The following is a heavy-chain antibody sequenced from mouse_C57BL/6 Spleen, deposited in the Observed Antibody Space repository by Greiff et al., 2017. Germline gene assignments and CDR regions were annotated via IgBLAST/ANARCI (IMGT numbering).Heavy chain of an antibody. V-gene: IGHV1-74*01. CDR3: AMATTVVGDYYAMDY. CDR1: GYTFTSYW. Sequence: VQLQQPGAELVKPGASVKVSSKASGYTFTSYWMHWVKQRPGQGLEWIGRIHPSDSDTNYNQKFKGKATLTVDKSSSTAYMQLSSLTSEDSAVYYCAMATTVVGDYYAMDYWGQGTSVTVSS. D-gene: IGHD1-1*01. CDR2: IHPSDSDT. J-gene: IGHJ4*01.